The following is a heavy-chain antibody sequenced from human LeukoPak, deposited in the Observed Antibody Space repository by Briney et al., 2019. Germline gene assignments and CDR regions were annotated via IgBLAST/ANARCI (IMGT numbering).Heavy chain of an antibody. V-gene: IGHV3-11*01. CDR1: GFTFNDYY. CDR2: ISSSGSTI. J-gene: IGHJ3*02. CDR3: ARGSQQWLVNRGNGAFDI. Sequence: GGSLRLSCAASGFTFNDYYMSWIRQAPGKGLEWVSYISSSGSTIYYADSVKGRFTISRDNAKNSLYLQMNSLRAEDTAVYYCARGSQQWLVNRGNGAFDIWGQGTMVTVSS. D-gene: IGHD6-19*01.